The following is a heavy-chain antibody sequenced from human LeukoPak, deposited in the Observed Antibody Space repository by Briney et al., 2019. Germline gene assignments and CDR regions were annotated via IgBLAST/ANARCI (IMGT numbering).Heavy chain of an antibody. J-gene: IGHJ4*02. CDR3: ARASASYSAYDDY. V-gene: IGHV3-7*01. CDR2: INQDGSEK. D-gene: IGHD5-12*01. CDR1: GFTFSSYS. Sequence: GGSLRLSCAASGFTFSSYSMNWVRQAPGKGLEWVANINQDGSEKYYVDSVKGRFTISRDNAKNSLYLQMNSLRAEDTAVYYCARASASYSAYDDYWGQGTLVTVSS.